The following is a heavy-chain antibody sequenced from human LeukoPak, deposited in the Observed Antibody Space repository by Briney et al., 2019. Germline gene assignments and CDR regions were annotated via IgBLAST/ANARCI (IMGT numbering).Heavy chain of an antibody. J-gene: IGHJ5*02. CDR3: ARGLVVYYYGSGSHNWFDP. D-gene: IGHD3-10*01. CDR2: INHSGST. CDR1: GGSFSGYY. Sequence: SETLSLTCAVYGGSFSGYYWSWIRQPPGKGLEGIGEINHSGSTNYNPSPKSRATISVDTSKNQFSLKLSSVTAADTAVYYCARGLVVYYYGSGSHNWFDPWGQGTLVTVSS. V-gene: IGHV4-34*01.